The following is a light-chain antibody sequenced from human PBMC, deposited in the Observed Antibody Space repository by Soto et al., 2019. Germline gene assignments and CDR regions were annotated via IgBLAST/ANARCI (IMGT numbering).Light chain of an antibody. CDR1: QTIGTY. CDR2: DAS. J-gene: IGKJ4*01. CDR3: QQRNNGPWLT. V-gene: IGKV3-11*01. Sequence: EMVLTQSPAPLSMSPGERATLSCRASQTIGTYLAWYQQKPGQAPRLLIDDASTKATGIPARFSGSGSGTDFTLTISSLEPEDFAVYCCQQRNNGPWLTCGGGTKVEIK.